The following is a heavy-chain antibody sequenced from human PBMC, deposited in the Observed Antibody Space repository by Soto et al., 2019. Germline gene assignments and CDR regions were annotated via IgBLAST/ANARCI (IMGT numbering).Heavy chain of an antibody. CDR1: GFTFSDYA. Sequence: GGSLRLSCAASGFTFSDYAMGWVRQAPGKGLECVSTISGSGGNTFYADSVEGRFTISSDSSKNTLYLQMNSLRAEDTAVYYCAKTGGPTGWDYFFDFWGQGAHVTVSS. V-gene: IGHV3-23*01. CDR3: AKTGGPTGWDYFFDF. CDR2: ISGSGGNT. J-gene: IGHJ4*02. D-gene: IGHD6-19*01.